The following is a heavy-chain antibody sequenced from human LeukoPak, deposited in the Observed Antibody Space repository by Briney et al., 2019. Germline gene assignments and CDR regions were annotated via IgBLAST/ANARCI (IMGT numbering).Heavy chain of an antibody. V-gene: IGHV5-51*01. CDR2: IYPGDSDT. D-gene: IGHD3-10*01. J-gene: IGHJ1*01. Sequence: KPGESLKISCKASGYSFTNYWIGWVRQMPGKGLEWMGVIYPGDSDTRYSPSFQGQVTISADKSISTAYLQRSSLQASDTAIYYCATYAGSSSKYFRDWGQGTLVTVSS. CDR1: GYSFTNYW. CDR3: ATYAGSSSKYFRD.